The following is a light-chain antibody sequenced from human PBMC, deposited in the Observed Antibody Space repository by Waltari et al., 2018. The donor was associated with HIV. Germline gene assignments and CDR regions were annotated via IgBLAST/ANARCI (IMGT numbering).Light chain of an antibody. J-gene: IGLJ3*02. CDR1: NIGSKS. Sequence: SYVLTQPPSVSVAPGQTARITCGGDNIGSKSVHWYQQMPGQAPVLVVYDGRDRPSGIPERIAGCNSGNTATLTISRVEAGDEADYYCQVWISPNDQLNWVFGGGTKLTVL. V-gene: IGLV3-21*02. CDR2: DGR. CDR3: QVWISPNDQLNWV.